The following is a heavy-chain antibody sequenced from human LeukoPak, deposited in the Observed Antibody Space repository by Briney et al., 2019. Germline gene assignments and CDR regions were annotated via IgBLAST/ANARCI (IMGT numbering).Heavy chain of an antibody. V-gene: IGHV4-38-2*02. D-gene: IGHD6-13*01. J-gene: IGHJ4*02. CDR1: GYFISSGYY. Sequence: SETLSLTCTVSGYFISSGYYWGWIRQPPGKGLQRIGSIHHSGSTYYNPSLKSRVTISVDTSKNQFSLKLSSVTAADTAVYYCARALLAAAGTVMDEWGQGTLVTVSS. CDR3: ARALLAAAGTVMDE. CDR2: IHHSGST.